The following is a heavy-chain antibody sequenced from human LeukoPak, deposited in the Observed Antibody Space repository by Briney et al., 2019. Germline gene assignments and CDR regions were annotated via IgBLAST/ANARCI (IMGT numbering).Heavy chain of an antibody. CDR3: AAPIVGATRGFDP. CDR1: GFTVSSNY. D-gene: IGHD1-26*01. CDR2: ISGSGGST. J-gene: IGHJ5*02. V-gene: IGHV3-23*01. Sequence: GGSLRLSCAASGFTVSSNYMSWVRQAPGKGLEWVSAISGSGGSTYYADSVKARFTISRDNSKNTLYLQMNSLRAEDTAVYYCAAPIVGATRGFDPWGQGTLVTVSS.